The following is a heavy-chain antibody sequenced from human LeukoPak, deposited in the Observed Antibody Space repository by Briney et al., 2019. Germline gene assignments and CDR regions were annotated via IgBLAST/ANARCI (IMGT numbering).Heavy chain of an antibody. CDR1: GFTFSSYA. J-gene: IGHJ4*02. V-gene: IGHV3-23*01. D-gene: IGHD6-19*01. CDR2: ISGSGGST. Sequence: PGGSLRLSCAASGFTFSSYAMSWVRQAPGKGLEWVSGISGSGGSTYYADSVGGRFTISRDNSKNTLYLQMNSLRADDTAVYYCAKRGDSSGWYYFDYWGQGTLVTVSS. CDR3: AKRGDSSGWYYFDY.